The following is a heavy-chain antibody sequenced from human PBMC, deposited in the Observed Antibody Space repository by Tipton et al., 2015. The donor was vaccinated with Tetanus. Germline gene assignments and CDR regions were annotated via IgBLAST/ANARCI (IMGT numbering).Heavy chain of an antibody. D-gene: IGHD3-10*01. CDR3: ARDPGGVDAFDI. CDR2: IYYSGST. J-gene: IGHJ3*02. Sequence: TLSLTCTVSGGSVSSGSYYWSWIRQPPGKGLEWIGYIYYSGSTNYNPSLKSRVTISVDTSKNQFSLKLSSVTAADTAVYYCARDPGGVDAFDIWGQGTMVTVSS. V-gene: IGHV4-61*01. CDR1: GGSVSSGSYY.